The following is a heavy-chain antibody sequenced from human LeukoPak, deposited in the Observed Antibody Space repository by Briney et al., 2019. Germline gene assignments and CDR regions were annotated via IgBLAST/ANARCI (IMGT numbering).Heavy chain of an antibody. CDR1: GFNFRSYW. Sequence: PGGSLRLSCAASGFNFRSYWMKWVRQAPGKGLEWVAVIWYDGSNKYYADSVKGRFTISRDNSKNTLYLQMNSLRAEDTAVYYCARDEGEWELLRRYFDYWGQGTLVTVSS. V-gene: IGHV3-33*08. J-gene: IGHJ4*02. D-gene: IGHD1-26*01. CDR2: IWYDGSNK. CDR3: ARDEGEWELLRRYFDY.